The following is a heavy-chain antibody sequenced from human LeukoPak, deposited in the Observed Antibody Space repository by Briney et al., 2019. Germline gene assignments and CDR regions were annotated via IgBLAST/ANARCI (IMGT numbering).Heavy chain of an antibody. V-gene: IGHV4-38-2*02. D-gene: IGHD2-15*01. J-gene: IGHJ5*02. CDR1: GYSISSGYY. CDR3: ARVAAARFDP. Sequence: PSETLSLTCTVSGYSISSGYYWGWIRQPPGKGLEWIGSIYHSGSTYYNPSLKSRVTISVDTSKNQFSLKLSSVTAADTAVYYCARVAAARFDPWGQGTLVTVSS. CDR2: IYHSGST.